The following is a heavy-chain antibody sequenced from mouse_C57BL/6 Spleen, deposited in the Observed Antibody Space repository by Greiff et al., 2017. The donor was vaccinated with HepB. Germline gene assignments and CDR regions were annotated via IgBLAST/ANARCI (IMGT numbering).Heavy chain of an antibody. CDR1: GYTFTSYW. D-gene: IGHD3-2*02. CDR2: IHPNSGST. V-gene: IGHV1-64*01. Sequence: QVQLQQPGAELVKPGASVKLSCKASGYTFTSYWMHWVKQRPGQGLEWIGMIHPNSGSTNYNEKFKGKATLTADKSSSTAYMELRSLTSEDSAVYFCARPDSSGYVYWYFDVWGTGTTVTVSS. CDR3: ARPDSSGYVYWYFDV. J-gene: IGHJ1*03.